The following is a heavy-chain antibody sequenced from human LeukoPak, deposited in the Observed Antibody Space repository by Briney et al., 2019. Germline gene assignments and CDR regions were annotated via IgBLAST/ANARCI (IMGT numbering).Heavy chain of an antibody. J-gene: IGHJ4*02. D-gene: IGHD6-6*01. CDR2: ISSSGDTT. CDR1: GFTFSSYA. V-gene: IGHV3-23*01. Sequence: GGSLRLSCAASGFTFSSYAIAWVRQAPGKGLEWVSGISSSGDTTYYADSVKGRFSISRDNSKSTLYLQMNSLRAEDTAVYYCAKGPGSSSSFDYWGQGTLVTVSS. CDR3: AKGPGSSSSFDY.